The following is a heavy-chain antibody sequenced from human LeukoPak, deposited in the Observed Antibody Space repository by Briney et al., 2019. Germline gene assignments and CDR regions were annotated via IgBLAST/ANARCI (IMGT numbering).Heavy chain of an antibody. CDR1: GLSFSMCG. CDR3: ARAMVRGVIPY. V-gene: IGHV3-30*19. Sequence: GGSLRLSCAASGLSFSMCGMHWVRQAPGKGLEWLAVISNDGTIQYYADSVKGRFTISRDNSRNIMNLQTDSLRPEDTALYYCARAMVRGVIPYWGQGTLVTVSS. J-gene: IGHJ4*02. CDR2: ISNDGTIQ. D-gene: IGHD3-10*01.